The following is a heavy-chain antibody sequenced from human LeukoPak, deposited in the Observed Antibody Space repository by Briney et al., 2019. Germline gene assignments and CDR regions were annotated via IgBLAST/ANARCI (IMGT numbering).Heavy chain of an antibody. D-gene: IGHD2-21*02. J-gene: IGHJ6*02. Sequence: ASVKVSCKASGGTFSSYAISWVRQAPGQGLEWMGGIIPIFGTANYAQKFQGRVTITADESTSTAYMELSSLRSEDTAVYYCARVNDCGGDCYGPYYYYGMDVWGQGTTVTVSS. V-gene: IGHV1-69*13. CDR3: ARVNDCGGDCYGPYYYYGMDV. CDR1: GGTFSSYA. CDR2: IIPIFGTA.